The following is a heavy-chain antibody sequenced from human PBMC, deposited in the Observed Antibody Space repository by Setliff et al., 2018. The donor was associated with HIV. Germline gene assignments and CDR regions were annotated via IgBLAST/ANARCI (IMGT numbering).Heavy chain of an antibody. CDR3: ARAYYYYYMDV. CDR2: VYYSGIT. V-gene: IGHV4-39*06. CDR1: GDLIRNSYYY. Sequence: SLTCDVSGDLIRNSYYYWAWIRQSPGRGLEWIGSVYYSGITHYNPSLESRATISVDTSKNQFPLKLSSVTAADTAVYYCARAYYYYYMDVWGKGTTVTVSS. J-gene: IGHJ6*03.